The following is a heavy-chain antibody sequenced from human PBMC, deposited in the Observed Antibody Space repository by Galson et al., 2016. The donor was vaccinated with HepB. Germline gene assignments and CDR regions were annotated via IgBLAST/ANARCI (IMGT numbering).Heavy chain of an antibody. CDR1: GFNFSRYG. D-gene: IGHD2-2*01. V-gene: IGHV3-30*18. CDR3: AKEGSTYGSSWFDW. CDR2: ISYDGSVQ. J-gene: IGHJ5*01. Sequence: SLRLSCAAPGFNFSRYGMQWVRQAPGKGLEWVAAISYDGSVQYYTESVKGRFTISRDNAKNMLSVQMNSLRPDDTALYYCAKEGSTYGSSWFDWWGQGTLVTVSS.